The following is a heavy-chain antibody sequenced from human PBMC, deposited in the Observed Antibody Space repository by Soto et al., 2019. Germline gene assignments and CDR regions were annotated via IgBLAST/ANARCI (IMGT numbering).Heavy chain of an antibody. CDR1: GFTFSSYA. V-gene: IGHV3-23*01. CDR2: ISGGVST. J-gene: IGHJ4*02. Sequence: GGSLRLSCAASGFTFSSYAMHWVRQAPGKVLEWVSSISGGVSTFYADSVKGRFTFSRDSSKNTLYLQMSSLRAEDTAVYYCATNYYDGSGYYHFLHYWGQGTLVNVSS. CDR3: ATNYYDGSGYYHFLHY. D-gene: IGHD3-22*01.